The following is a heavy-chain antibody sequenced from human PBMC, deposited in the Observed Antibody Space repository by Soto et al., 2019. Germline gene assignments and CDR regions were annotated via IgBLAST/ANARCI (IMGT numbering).Heavy chain of an antibody. Sequence: GGSLRLSCAASGFTFSTYLMHWVRQAPGKGLVWVSRSNPEETTITYADSVKGRFTISRDNAKNTLYLQMNSLRVEDTAVYFCTSDTFGARDSWGQGTLVTVSS. J-gene: IGHJ4*02. D-gene: IGHD2-15*01. CDR2: SNPEETTI. CDR1: GFTFSTYL. V-gene: IGHV3-74*03. CDR3: TSDTFGARDS.